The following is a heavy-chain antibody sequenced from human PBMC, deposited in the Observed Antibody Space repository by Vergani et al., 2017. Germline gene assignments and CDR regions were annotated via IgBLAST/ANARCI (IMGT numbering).Heavy chain of an antibody. CDR1: GFSFNTYG. D-gene: IGHD5-24*01. J-gene: IGHJ6*03. V-gene: IGHV3-30*18. Sequence: QVQLVETGGGVVQPGGSLRLYCATSGFSFNTYGAHWVRQAPGKGLEWVAVISTDGTKKYYGDSVKGRFTISRDNSKKTLDLQMNSLRTEDSAVYYCAKAGSVASESLQYNFYMDVWGKGTTVTVS. CDR2: ISTDGTKK. CDR3: AKAGSVASESLQYNFYMDV.